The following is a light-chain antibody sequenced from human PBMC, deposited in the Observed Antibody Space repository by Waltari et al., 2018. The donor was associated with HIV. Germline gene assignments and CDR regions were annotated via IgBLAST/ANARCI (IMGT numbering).Light chain of an antibody. CDR3: QSYDNSLNAVV. J-gene: IGLJ2*01. V-gene: IGLV1-40*01. CDR1: SPNIGARED. CDR2: GNT. Sequence: QSVLTQPPSVSGAPGQRVIISCTGRSPNIGAREDVHWYQQLPGAVPKVLIYGNTNRPSGVPDRFSGSKSGASASLAIAGLQTDDEADYYCQSYDNSLNAVVFGGGTRLTVL.